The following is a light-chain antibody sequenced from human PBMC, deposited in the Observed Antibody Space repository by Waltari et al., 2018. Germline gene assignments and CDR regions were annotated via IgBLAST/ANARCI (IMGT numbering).Light chain of an antibody. J-gene: IGKJ5*01. V-gene: IGKV1-9*01. CDR3: QQFNTYPLT. Sequence: IPLXQSPHSLSASVGHRVTITCRASQGISSYLAWYQQKPGKAPNLLIYAAFTLQSGVPSRFSGSGSGTDFTLTISSLQPEDFATYYCQQFNTYPLTFGQGTRLEIK. CDR2: AAF. CDR1: QGISSY.